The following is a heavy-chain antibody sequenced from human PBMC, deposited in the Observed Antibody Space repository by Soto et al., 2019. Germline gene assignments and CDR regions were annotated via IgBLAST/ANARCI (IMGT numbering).Heavy chain of an antibody. CDR1: GFTFSSYG. Sequence: QVQLVESGGGVVQPGRSLRLSCAASGFTFSSYGMHWVRQAPGKGLEWVAVIWYDGSNKYYADSVKGRFTISRDNSKNTLYLQMNSLRAEDTAVYCCAIIAGSTPDFDYWGQGTLVTVSS. V-gene: IGHV3-33*01. CDR3: AIIAGSTPDFDY. CDR2: IWYDGSNK. J-gene: IGHJ4*02. D-gene: IGHD2-15*01.